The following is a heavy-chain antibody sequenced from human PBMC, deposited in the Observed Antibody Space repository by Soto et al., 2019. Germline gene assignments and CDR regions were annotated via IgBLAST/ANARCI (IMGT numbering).Heavy chain of an antibody. Sequence: QVQLVQSGAEVKKPGASVKVSCKASGYTFTSYGISWVRQAPGQGLEWMGWISAYNGNTNYAQKLQGRVTMTTDTSTSKDYMERRSLRSDDTAVYYCARDGGCGTMVRGVTRYWGQGTLVTVSS. D-gene: IGHD3-10*01. V-gene: IGHV1-18*01. J-gene: IGHJ4*02. CDR2: ISAYNGNT. CDR1: GYTFTSYG. CDR3: ARDGGCGTMVRGVTRY.